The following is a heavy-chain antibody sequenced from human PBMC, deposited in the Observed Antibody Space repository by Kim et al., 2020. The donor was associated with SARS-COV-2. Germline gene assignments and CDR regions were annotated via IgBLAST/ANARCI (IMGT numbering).Heavy chain of an antibody. CDR1: RFSLSDHY. CDR2: SGNKASSHTT. J-gene: IGHJ3*02. D-gene: IGHD6-19*01. V-gene: IGHV3-72*01. Sequence: GGSLRLSCVTSRFSLSDHYIDWVRQGPGKGLEWVGRSGNKASSHTTEYAASVKDRFTISIYDSKNPLYLQMNSLKTEDTAVYYCCRGYSGGPIYAFDIWGQGTGVTVSS. CDR3: CRGYSGGPIYAFDI.